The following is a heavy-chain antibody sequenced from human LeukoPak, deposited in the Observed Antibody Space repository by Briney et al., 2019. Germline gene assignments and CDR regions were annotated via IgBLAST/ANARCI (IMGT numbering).Heavy chain of an antibody. CDR1: GFTFSSYS. CDR3: ARTFFSRGWYRSVYYYYYMDV. D-gene: IGHD6-19*01. V-gene: IGHV3-48*01. Sequence: GGSLRLSCAASGFTFSSYSMNWVRQAPGKGLEWVSYISSSSSTIYYAHSVKGRFTISRDNAKNSLYLQMNSLRGEDTAVYFCARTFFSRGWYRSVYYYYYMDVWGKGTTVTVSS. CDR2: ISSSSSTI. J-gene: IGHJ6*03.